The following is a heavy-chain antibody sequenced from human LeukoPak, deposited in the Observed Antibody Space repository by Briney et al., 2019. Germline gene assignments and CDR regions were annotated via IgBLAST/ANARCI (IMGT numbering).Heavy chain of an antibody. D-gene: IGHD6-19*01. Sequence: PSETLSLTCTVSGGSISSYYWSWIRQPPGKGLEWIGYIYYSGSTNYNPSLKSRVTISVDTSKNQFSLKLSSVTAADTAVYYCARQSSGIAVAAEGFDYWGQGTLVTVSS. CDR2: IYYSGST. J-gene: IGHJ4*02. CDR1: GGSISSYY. V-gene: IGHV4-59*08. CDR3: ARQSSGIAVAAEGFDY.